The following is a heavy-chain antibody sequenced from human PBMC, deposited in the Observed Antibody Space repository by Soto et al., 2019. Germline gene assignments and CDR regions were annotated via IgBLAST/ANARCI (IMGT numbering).Heavy chain of an antibody. CDR2: IIPIFGTA. J-gene: IGHJ5*02. D-gene: IGHD3-3*01. Sequence: QVQLVQSGAEVKKPGSSVKVSCKASGGTFSSYAISWVRQAPGQGLEWMGGIIPIFGTANYAQKFQGRVTITADESTSTAYMELSSLRSEDTAVYYCARGYDFWSGPHAGEYNWFDPWGQGTLVTVSS. V-gene: IGHV1-69*01. CDR3: ARGYDFWSGPHAGEYNWFDP. CDR1: GGTFSSYA.